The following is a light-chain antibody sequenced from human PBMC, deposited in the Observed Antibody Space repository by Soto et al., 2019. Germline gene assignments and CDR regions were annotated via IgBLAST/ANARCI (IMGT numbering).Light chain of an antibody. CDR3: QQCDTSRTWT. V-gene: IGKV3-15*01. Sequence: EIVVTQSPALLSVSPGERVTLSCRASQSVISSIAWYQQKLGQAPRLLIYGASTRATGIPARFSGSGSGTDFTLTISRLEPEDFAVYYCQQCDTSRTWTFGQGTKVDIK. CDR1: QSVISS. CDR2: GAS. J-gene: IGKJ1*01.